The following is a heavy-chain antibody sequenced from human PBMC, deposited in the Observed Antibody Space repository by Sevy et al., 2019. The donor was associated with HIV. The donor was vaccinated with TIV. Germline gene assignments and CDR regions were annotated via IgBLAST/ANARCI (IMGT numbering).Heavy chain of an antibody. CDR1: GFMFNSHA. D-gene: IGHD3-22*01. Sequence: GGSLRLSCADSGFMFNSHAMSWVRQAPGKGLEWVSAISGSGGSTYYADSVKGRFTISRDNSKNTVYLQMNSLRAEDAVVYYWAKDSGINPMIVVGLGYWGQGTLVTVSS. CDR3: AKDSGINPMIVVGLGY. V-gene: IGHV3-23*01. CDR2: ISGSGGST. J-gene: IGHJ4*02.